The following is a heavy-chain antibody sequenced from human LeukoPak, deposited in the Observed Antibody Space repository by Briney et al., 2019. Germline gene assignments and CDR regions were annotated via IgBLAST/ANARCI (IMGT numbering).Heavy chain of an antibody. V-gene: IGHV4-59*12. J-gene: IGHJ4*02. D-gene: IGHD1-7*01. CDR2: IYYSGST. CDR3: ARENWNYGEDF. Sequence: SETLSLTCTVSGGSISSYYWSWIRQPPGKGLEWIGYIYYSGSTNYNPSLKSRVTISVDTSKNQVSLKLIAVTAADSAVYYCARENWNYGEDFWGQGALVTVSS. CDR1: GGSISSYY.